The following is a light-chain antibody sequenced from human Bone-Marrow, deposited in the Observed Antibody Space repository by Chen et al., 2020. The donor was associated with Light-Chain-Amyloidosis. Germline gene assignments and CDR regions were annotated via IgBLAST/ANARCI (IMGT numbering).Light chain of an antibody. Sequence: SYELTQPPSVSVSPGQTARITCSGDDLPTKYAYWYQQRPGQAPLLVIHKDTERPSGISERFSGSSSGTTATLTISGVQAEDEDDYHCQSAYSSGTYEVIFGGGTKLTVL. CDR3: QSAYSSGTYEVI. J-gene: IGLJ2*01. CDR2: KDT. V-gene: IGLV3-25*03. CDR1: DLPTKY.